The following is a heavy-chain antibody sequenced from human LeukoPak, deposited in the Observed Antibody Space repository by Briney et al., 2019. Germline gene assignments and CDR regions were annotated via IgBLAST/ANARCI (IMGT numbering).Heavy chain of an antibody. Sequence: PGGSLRLSCAASGFTFSSYAMHWVRQAPGKGLEYVSAISSNGGSTYYANSVKGRFTISRDNSKNTLYLQMGGLRAEDMAVYYCARSLAVAGTLTDYWGQGTLVTVSS. CDR3: ARSLAVAGTLTDY. J-gene: IGHJ4*02. D-gene: IGHD6-19*01. CDR1: GFTFSSYA. V-gene: IGHV3-64*01. CDR2: ISSNGGST.